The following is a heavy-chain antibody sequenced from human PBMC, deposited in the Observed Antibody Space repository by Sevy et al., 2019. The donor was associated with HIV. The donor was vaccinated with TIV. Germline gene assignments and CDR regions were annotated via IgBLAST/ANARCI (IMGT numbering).Heavy chain of an antibody. CDR3: AKEKYYYYYMDV. J-gene: IGHJ6*03. Sequence: GESLKSSCAASGFTFSSYAMSWVRQAPGKGLEWVSAISGSGGSTYYADSVKGRFTISRDNSKNTLYLQMNSLRAEDTAVYYCAKEKYYYYYMDVWGKGTTVTVSS. V-gene: IGHV3-23*01. CDR2: ISGSGGST. CDR1: GFTFSSYA.